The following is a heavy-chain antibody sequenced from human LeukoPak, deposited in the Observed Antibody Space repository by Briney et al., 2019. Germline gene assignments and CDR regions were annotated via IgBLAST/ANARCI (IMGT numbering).Heavy chain of an antibody. Sequence: SETLSLTCTVSGGSISGGGYYWSWIRQHPGKGLEWIGYIYYSGSTYYNPSLKSRVTISVDTSKNQFSLKLSSVTAADAAVYYCARSYSSSWYLVYWGQGTLVTVSS. CDR3: ARSYSSSWYLVY. CDR1: GGSISGGGYY. J-gene: IGHJ4*02. CDR2: IYYSGST. D-gene: IGHD6-13*01. V-gene: IGHV4-31*03.